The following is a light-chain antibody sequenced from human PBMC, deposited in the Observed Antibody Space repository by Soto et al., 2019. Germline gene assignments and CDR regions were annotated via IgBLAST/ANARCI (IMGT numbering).Light chain of an antibody. J-gene: IGLJ2*01. CDR1: RNDIGDYNY. Sequence: QSALTQPASVSGSPGQSITLSCTGTRNDIGDYNYVSWYQQFPGKAPQLIIYDVTHRPSGVSDRFSGSKSGDTASLTISGLQAEDEGDYYCSSYTIGNSLLVFGGGTKLTVL. CDR3: SSYTIGNSLLV. CDR2: DVT. V-gene: IGLV2-14*01.